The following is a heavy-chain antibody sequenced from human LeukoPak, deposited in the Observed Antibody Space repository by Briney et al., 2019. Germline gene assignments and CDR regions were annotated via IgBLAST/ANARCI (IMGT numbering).Heavy chain of an antibody. CDR1: GFIFSSYA. D-gene: IGHD3-16*02. Sequence: GGSLRLSCAASGFIFSSYAMSWARQAPGKGLEWVGFIRSKAYGGTTEYAASVKGRFTISRDDSKSIAYLQMNSLKTEDTAVYYCTRGIVDVFDPWGQGTLVAVSS. V-gene: IGHV3-49*04. CDR3: TRGIVDVFDP. CDR2: IRSKAYGGTT. J-gene: IGHJ5*02.